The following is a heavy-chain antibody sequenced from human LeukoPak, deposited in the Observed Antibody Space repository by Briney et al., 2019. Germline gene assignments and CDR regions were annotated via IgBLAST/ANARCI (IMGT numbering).Heavy chain of an antibody. CDR2: ISIYNGNT. D-gene: IGHD4-11*01. CDR3: ARGLNSNFPNYYFDY. J-gene: IGHJ4*02. V-gene: IGHV1-18*01. Sequence: ASVKVSSKASGYTFTNYGISWARQAPGQGLEWMGWISIYNGNTNYAQNFQGRVAMTTDTSTSTAYMEVRSLRFDDTAVYYCARGLNSNFPNYYFDYWGQGTLVTVSS. CDR1: GYTFTNYG.